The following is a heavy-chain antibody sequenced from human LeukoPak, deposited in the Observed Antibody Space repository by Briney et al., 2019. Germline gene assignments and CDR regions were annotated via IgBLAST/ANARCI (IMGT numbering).Heavy chain of an antibody. CDR1: GGSFSGYY. CDR2: INHSGST. Sequence: SETLSLTCAVYGGSFSGYYWSWIRQPPGKGLEWIGEINHSGSTNYNPSLKSRVTIAVDTSKNQFSLKLSSVTAADTAVYYCATAGGSGSYSIDYWGQGTLVTVSS. J-gene: IGHJ4*02. CDR3: ATAGGSGSYSIDY. D-gene: IGHD3-10*01. V-gene: IGHV4-34*01.